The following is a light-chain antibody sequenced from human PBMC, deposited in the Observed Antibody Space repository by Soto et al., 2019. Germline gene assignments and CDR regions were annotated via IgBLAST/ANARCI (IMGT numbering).Light chain of an antibody. Sequence: QSALPQPASVSGSPGQAITISCTGAGSDVGGYNSVSWWQQHPGKDPKVMIYDVRNRPSEISNHFSGSKSGNTASLTISGLQADDEDDYYCRSYTSASNPFVFGGGTKMTVL. J-gene: IGLJ2*01. CDR3: RSYTSASNPFV. V-gene: IGLV2-14*01. CDR1: GSDVGGYNS. CDR2: DVR.